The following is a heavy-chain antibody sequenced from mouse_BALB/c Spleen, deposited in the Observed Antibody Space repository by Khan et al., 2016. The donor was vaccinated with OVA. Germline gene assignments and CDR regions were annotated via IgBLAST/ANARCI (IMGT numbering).Heavy chain of an antibody. V-gene: IGHV3-8*02. J-gene: IGHJ3*01. CDR2: IIYTGYT. D-gene: IGHD2-12*01. Sequence: EVQLQESGPSLVKPSQTLSLTCSVTGDSITSGYWNWIRKFPGNKLEYMGYIIYTGYTYYNPSLKSRISITRHTSKNQSYLQLSSVTDEDTATYXCARSTYRYAFVYWGQGTLVTVSA. CDR1: GDSITSGY. CDR3: ARSTYRYAFVY.